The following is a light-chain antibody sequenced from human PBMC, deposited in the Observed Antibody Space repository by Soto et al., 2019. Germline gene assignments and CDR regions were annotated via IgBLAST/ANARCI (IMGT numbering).Light chain of an antibody. CDR1: QSISSY. CDR3: QQSYSTLTWT. V-gene: IGKV1-39*01. CDR2: AAS. J-gene: IGKJ1*01. Sequence: DIQMTQSPSSLSASVGDRVTITCRASQSISSYLNWYQQKPGKAPKLLIYAASSLQSGVPSRFSGSGSGTDFTLTTSSLQPEDFATYYCQQSYSTLTWTFGQGTKVDIK.